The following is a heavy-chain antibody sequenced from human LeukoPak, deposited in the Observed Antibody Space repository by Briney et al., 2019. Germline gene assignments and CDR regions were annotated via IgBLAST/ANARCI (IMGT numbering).Heavy chain of an antibody. V-gene: IGHV4-39*01. D-gene: IGHD2-2*01. CDR3: ARQYCSSTSCYDDY. CDR2: IYYSGST. CDR1: GCSISSSSYY. J-gene: IGHJ4*02. Sequence: SETLSLTCTVSGCSISSSSYYWVWLRQPQGQGLVWLGSIYYSGSTYYNPALKSRVTISVDTSKHQFSLKLNAETAAETAVYYCARQYCSSTSCYDDYWGQGTLVTVSS.